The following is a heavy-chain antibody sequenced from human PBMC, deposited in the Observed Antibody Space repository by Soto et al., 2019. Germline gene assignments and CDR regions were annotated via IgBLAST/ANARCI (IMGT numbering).Heavy chain of an antibody. V-gene: IGHV1-18*04. Sequence: ASVKVSCKTSGYTFTSYGISWVRQAPGQGLEWMGWISAYSGDTVYAQKLQGRVTVTTDTSTSTAYMELGSLRSDDTAVYYCARLNFASEDYWGQGTLVTVSS. CDR2: ISAYSGDT. CDR3: ARLNFASEDY. D-gene: IGHD3-10*01. CDR1: GYTFTSYG. J-gene: IGHJ4*02.